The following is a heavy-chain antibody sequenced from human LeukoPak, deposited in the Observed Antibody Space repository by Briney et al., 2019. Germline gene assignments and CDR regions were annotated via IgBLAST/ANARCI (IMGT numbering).Heavy chain of an antibody. CDR2: INPNSGGT. CDR1: GYTFTGYY. J-gene: IGHJ4*02. V-gene: IGHV1-2*02. Sequence: ASVKVSCKASGYTFTGYYMHWVRQAPGQGLEWMGWINPNSGGTNYAQKFQGRVTMTRDTSISTAYMELSRLRSDDTAVYYCARNVPLTGSYYFDYWGQGTLVTVSS. CDR3: ARNVPLTGSYYFDY. D-gene: IGHD3-9*01.